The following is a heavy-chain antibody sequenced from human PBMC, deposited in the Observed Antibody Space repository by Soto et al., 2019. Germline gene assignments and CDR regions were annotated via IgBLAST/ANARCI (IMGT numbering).Heavy chain of an antibody. V-gene: IGHV4-4*02. CDR2: IYHSGST. Sequence: QMQLQESGPGLVKPSGTLSLTCTVSGGSIRSSNWWSWVRQPPGKGLDGIGEIYHSGSTNYNPSLKIRTIKSVDKTKNQFSLKLTSVTAAGTAVYYCARGLGSVVRGAKSYGLDVWGQGTTVTV. CDR3: ARGLGSVVRGAKSYGLDV. CDR1: GGSIRSSNW. J-gene: IGHJ6*02. D-gene: IGHD3-10*01.